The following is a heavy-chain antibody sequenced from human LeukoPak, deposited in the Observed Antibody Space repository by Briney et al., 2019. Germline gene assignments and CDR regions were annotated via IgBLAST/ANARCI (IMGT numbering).Heavy chain of an antibody. CDR2: IYNGGGTT. CDR1: GFTFSSYT. J-gene: IGHJ4*02. V-gene: IGHV3-23*01. D-gene: IGHD3-16*01. Sequence: PGGSLRLSCTASGFTFSSYTMNWVRQAPGKGLEWVSAIYNGGGTTSYADSVKGRFTISRDNSKNTLFLQMNSLRAEDTAVYYCAKDSAFGGEDSWGQGTLVTVSS. CDR3: AKDSAFGGEDS.